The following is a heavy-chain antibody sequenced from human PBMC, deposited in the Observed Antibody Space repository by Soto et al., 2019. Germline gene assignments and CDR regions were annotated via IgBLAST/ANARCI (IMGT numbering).Heavy chain of an antibody. V-gene: IGHV4-31*03. D-gene: IGHD3-22*01. CDR1: GGSISSGGYY. CDR2: IYYSGST. Sequence: PSETLSLTCTVSGGSISSGGYYWSWIRQHPGKGLEWIGYIYYSGSTYYNPSLKSRVTISVDTSKNQFSLKLSSVTAADTAVYYCARDRLNYYDSSGYYPSRAFDIWGQGTMVTVSS. CDR3: ARDRLNYYDSSGYYPSRAFDI. J-gene: IGHJ3*02.